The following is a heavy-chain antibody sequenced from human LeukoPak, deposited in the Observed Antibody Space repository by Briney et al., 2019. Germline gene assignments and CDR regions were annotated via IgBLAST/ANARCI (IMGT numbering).Heavy chain of an antibody. J-gene: IGHJ6*02. CDR2: INPNSGGT. CDR3: ARELSGSSPFYYYYGMDV. D-gene: IGHD1-26*01. V-gene: IGHV1-2*02. CDR1: GYTFTGHY. Sequence: ASVKVSCKASGYTFTGHYMHWVRQAPGQGLEWMGWINPNSGGTNYAQKFQGRVTITADKSTSTAYMELSSLRSEDTAVYYCARELSGSSPFYYYYGMDVWGQGTTVTVSS.